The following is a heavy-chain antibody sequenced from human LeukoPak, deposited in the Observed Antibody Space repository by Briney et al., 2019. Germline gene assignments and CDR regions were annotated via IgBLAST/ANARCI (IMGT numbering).Heavy chain of an antibody. Sequence: SETLSLTCTVSGGSISSSSYYWGWIRQPPGKGLEWIGSIYYSGSTYYNPSLKSRVTISVDTSKNQFSLKLSSVTAADTAVYYCARRSPYYYDSIFDYWGQGTLVTVSS. D-gene: IGHD3-22*01. CDR1: GGSISSSSYY. J-gene: IGHJ4*02. CDR2: IYYSGST. V-gene: IGHV4-39*07. CDR3: ARRSPYYYDSIFDY.